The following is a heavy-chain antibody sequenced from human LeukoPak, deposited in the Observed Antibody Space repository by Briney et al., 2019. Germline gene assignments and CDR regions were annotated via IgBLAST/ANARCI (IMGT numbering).Heavy chain of an antibody. D-gene: IGHD3-22*01. Sequence: GGSLRLSCAASGFTFSSYWMSWVRRAPGKGLEWVANIKQDGSEKYYVDSVKGRFTISRDNAKNSLYLQMNSLRAEDTAVYYCARVKGYYYDSSFQGFDYWGQGTLVTVSS. V-gene: IGHV3-7*01. CDR1: GFTFSSYW. CDR2: IKQDGSEK. CDR3: ARVKGYYYDSSFQGFDY. J-gene: IGHJ4*02.